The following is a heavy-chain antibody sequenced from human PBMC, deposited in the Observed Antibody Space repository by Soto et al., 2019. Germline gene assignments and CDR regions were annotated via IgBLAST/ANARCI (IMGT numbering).Heavy chain of an antibody. D-gene: IGHD3-22*01. V-gene: IGHV3-30-3*01. CDR3: ARDRGIYYDSSGSNFDY. J-gene: IGHJ4*02. CDR1: GFTFSSYA. CDR2: ISYDGSNK. Sequence: QVQLVESGGGVVQPGRSLRLSCAASGFTFSSYAMHWVRQAPGEGLEWVAVISYDGSNKYYADSVKGRFTISRDNSKNTLYLQMNSLRAEDTAVYYCARDRGIYYDSSGSNFDYWGQGTLVTVSS.